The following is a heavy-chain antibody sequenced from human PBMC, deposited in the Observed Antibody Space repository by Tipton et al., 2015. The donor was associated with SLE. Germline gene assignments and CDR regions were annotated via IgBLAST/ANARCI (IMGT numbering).Heavy chain of an antibody. Sequence: RSLRLSCAASGFTFSTYGMHWVRQAPGKGLEWVAVIWNDGSNKYYADTVNGRFTISRDNSKNTLYLQMDSLRPEDTAVYFCARASYSVGWFGFDPWGLGTLVTVSS. CDR2: IWNDGSNK. V-gene: IGHV3-33*08. J-gene: IGHJ5*02. D-gene: IGHD6-19*01. CDR1: GFTFSTYG. CDR3: ARASYSVGWFGFDP.